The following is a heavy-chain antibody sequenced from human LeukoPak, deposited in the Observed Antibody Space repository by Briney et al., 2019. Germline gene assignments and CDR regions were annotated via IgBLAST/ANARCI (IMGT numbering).Heavy chain of an antibody. V-gene: IGHV4-61*02. J-gene: IGHJ6*03. CDR3: ARDIRDYGDYEGYYYYMDV. Sequence: PSETLSLTCTVSGGSISSGSYYWSWIRQPAGKGLEWIGRIHTSGSTNYNPSLKSRVTISVDTSKNQFSLKLSSVTAADTAVYYCARDIRDYGDYEGYYYYMDVWGKGTTVTVSS. CDR2: IHTSGST. CDR1: GGSISSGSYY. D-gene: IGHD4-17*01.